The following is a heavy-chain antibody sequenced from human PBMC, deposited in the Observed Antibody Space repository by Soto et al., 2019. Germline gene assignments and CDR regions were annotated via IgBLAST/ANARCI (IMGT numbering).Heavy chain of an antibody. D-gene: IGHD3-10*01. Sequence: GESLKISCKGSGYSFTSYWISWVRQMPGKGLEWMGRIDPSDSYTNYSPSFQGHVTISADKSISTAYLQWSSLKASDTAMYYCARYSGVRGVHYYYYGMDVWGQGTTVTVSS. J-gene: IGHJ6*02. CDR2: IDPSDSYT. CDR1: GYSFTSYW. CDR3: ARYSGVRGVHYYYYGMDV. V-gene: IGHV5-10-1*01.